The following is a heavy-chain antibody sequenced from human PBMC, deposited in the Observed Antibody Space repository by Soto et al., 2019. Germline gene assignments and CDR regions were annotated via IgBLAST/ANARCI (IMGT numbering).Heavy chain of an antibody. V-gene: IGHV4-61*05. J-gene: IGHJ1*01. Sequence: LETLSLTCTVSGGSIISSSYYWGWIRKPPGKGLEWIGYIYYSGSTNYNPSLKSRVTISVDTSKNQFSLKLSSVTAADTAVYYCARSRTTVTPSGFQHWGQGTLVTVSS. CDR2: IYYSGST. CDR3: ARSRTTVTPSGFQH. CDR1: GGSIISSSYY. D-gene: IGHD4-17*01.